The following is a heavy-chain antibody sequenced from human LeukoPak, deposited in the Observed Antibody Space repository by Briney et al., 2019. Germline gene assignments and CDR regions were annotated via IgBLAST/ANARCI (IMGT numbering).Heavy chain of an antibody. CDR3: ARDPSPYYFDY. V-gene: IGHV3-7*01. Sequence: GGSLRLSCAASGFTFSSYWMSWVRQAPGKGLEWVANIKQDGSEKYYVDSVKGRSTISRDNAKNSLYLQMNSPRAEDTAVYYCARDPSPYYFDYWGQGTLVTVSS. CDR1: GFTFSSYW. J-gene: IGHJ4*02. CDR2: IKQDGSEK.